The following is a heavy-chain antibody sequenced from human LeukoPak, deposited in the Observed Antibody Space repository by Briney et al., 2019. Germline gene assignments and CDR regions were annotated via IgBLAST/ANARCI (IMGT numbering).Heavy chain of an antibody. CDR2: TYYRSKWYN. V-gene: IGHV6-1*01. CDR3: ARGDFWSGYYAFDI. CDR1: GDSVSSNSAA. Sequence: SQTLSLTCAISGDSVSSNSAAWNWIRQSPSRGLEWLGMTYYRSKWYNDYAVSVKSRITINPDTSKNQFSLQLNSVTPEDTAVYYCARGDFWSGYYAFDIWGQGTMVTVSS. J-gene: IGHJ3*02. D-gene: IGHD3-3*01.